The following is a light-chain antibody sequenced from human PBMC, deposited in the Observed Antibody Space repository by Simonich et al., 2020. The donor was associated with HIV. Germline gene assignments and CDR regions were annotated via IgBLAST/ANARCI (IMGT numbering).Light chain of an antibody. CDR1: QSVSSSY. CDR2: DAS. CDR3: QQYGSSPGT. J-gene: IGKJ2*01. V-gene: IGKV3D-20*01. Sequence: EIVLTQSPGTLSLSPGERATLSCRASQSVSSSYLAWYQQKPGLAPRLLIYDASSRATGIPDRFSGSGSGTDFTLTISRLEPEDVAVYYCQQYGSSPGTFGQGTKLEIK.